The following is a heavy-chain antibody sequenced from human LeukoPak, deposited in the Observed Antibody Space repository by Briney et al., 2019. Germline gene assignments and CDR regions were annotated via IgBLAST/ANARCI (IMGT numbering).Heavy chain of an antibody. J-gene: IGHJ4*02. Sequence: SETLSLTCTVSGGSISSGDYYWSWIRQHPGKGLEWIGYIYYSGSTYYNPSLKSRVTISVDTSKNHFSLKLSSVTAADTAVYYCARHPRDGYTIDYWGQGTLVTVSS. CDR1: GGSISSGDYY. CDR2: IYYSGST. D-gene: IGHD5-24*01. CDR3: ARHPRDGYTIDY. V-gene: IGHV4-31*03.